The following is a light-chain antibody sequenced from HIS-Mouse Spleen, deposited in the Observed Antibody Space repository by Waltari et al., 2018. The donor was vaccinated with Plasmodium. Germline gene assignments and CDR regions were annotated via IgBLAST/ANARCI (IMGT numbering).Light chain of an antibody. CDR2: EGS. CDR3: CSYAGSRMV. V-gene: IGLV2-23*01. J-gene: IGLJ2*01. Sequence: QSALTQPASVSGSPGQSITISCTGTRSDVGSYHLVSWYQQHPGKAPKLMIYEGSKRPSGVSNRFSGSKSGNTASLTISGLQAEDEADYYCCSYAGSRMVFGGGTKLTVL. CDR1: RSDVGSYHL.